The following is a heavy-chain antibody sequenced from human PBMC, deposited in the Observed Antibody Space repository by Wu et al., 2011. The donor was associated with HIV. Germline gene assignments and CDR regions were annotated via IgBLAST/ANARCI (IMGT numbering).Heavy chain of an antibody. CDR3: ARAKGKSGGDY. Sequence: QMQLVQSGAEVKKPGASVKVSCKASGYTFTSYYFHWVRQAPGQGPEWMGIINPNGGSTNYEQKFQGRVTMTSDTSTSTVHMELSSLRSEDTAIYYCARAKGKSGGDYWGQGTLVTVSS. CDR2: INPNGGST. V-gene: IGHV1-46*01. CDR1: GYTFTSYY. D-gene: IGHD1-26*01. J-gene: IGHJ4*02.